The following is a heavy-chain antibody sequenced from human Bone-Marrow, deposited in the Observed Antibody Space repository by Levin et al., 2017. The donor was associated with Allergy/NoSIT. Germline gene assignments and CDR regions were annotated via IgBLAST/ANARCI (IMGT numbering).Heavy chain of an antibody. J-gene: IGHJ5*02. CDR3: ARDPFKDTAMVSGFWFDP. CDR2: INSDGSST. D-gene: IGHD5-18*01. CDR1: GFTFSSYW. Sequence: GESLKISCAASGFTFSSYWMHWVRQAPGKGLVWVSRINSDGSSTSYADSVKGRFTISRDNAKNTLYLQMNSLRAEDTAVYYCARDPFKDTAMVSGFWFDPWGQGTLVTVSS. V-gene: IGHV3-74*01.